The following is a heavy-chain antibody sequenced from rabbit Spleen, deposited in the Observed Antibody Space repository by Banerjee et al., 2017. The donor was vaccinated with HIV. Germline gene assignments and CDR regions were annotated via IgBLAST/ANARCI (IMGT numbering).Heavy chain of an antibody. V-gene: IGHV1S40*01. D-gene: IGHD8-1*01. J-gene: IGHJ6*01. CDR3: ARDMDPGSGWWCYYYDL. Sequence: QSLEESGGDLVEPGASLTLTCTASEVSFSFNSYMCWVRQAPGKGLEWIACIYGGGGDSTYYADWARGRFTISRTSSTTMTLQMTSLTAADTATYFCARDMDPGSGWWCYYYDLWGPGTLVTVS. CDR1: EVSFSFNSY. CDR2: IYGGGGDST.